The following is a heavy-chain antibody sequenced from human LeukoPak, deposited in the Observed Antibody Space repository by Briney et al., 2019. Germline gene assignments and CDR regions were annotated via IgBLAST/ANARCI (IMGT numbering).Heavy chain of an antibody. CDR3: AKAGIGVVGYFDY. V-gene: IGHV3-21*04. CDR1: GFTFSSYS. D-gene: IGHD6-19*01. J-gene: IGHJ4*02. Sequence: GGSLRLSCAASGFTFSSYSMNWVRQAPGKGLEWVSSISSSGSYIYYADSMKDRFTISRDNSKNTLYLQMNSLRDEDTALYYCAKAGIGVVGYFDYWGQGTLVTVSS. CDR2: ISSSGSYI.